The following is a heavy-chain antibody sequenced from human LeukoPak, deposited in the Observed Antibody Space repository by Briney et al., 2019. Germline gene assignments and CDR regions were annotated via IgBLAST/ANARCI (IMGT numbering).Heavy chain of an antibody. CDR3: ARHYNYYDSSGYYYY. Sequence: GESLRISCKGSGYSFTSYWISWVRQMPGKGLEWMGRIDSSDSYTNYSPSFQGHVTISADKSISTAYLQWSSLKASDTAMYYCARHYNYYDSSGYYYYWGQGTLVTVSS. D-gene: IGHD3-22*01. V-gene: IGHV5-10-1*01. CDR1: GYSFTSYW. J-gene: IGHJ4*02. CDR2: IDSSDSYT.